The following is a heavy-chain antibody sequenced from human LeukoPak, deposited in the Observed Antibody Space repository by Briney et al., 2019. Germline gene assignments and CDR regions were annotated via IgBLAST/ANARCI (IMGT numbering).Heavy chain of an antibody. CDR2: IWFDGSDK. V-gene: IGHV3-33*01. CDR3: ARDRVVLEY. J-gene: IGHJ4*02. CDR1: GLSFSSYG. Sequence: GGSLRLSCAASGLSFSSYGMHWVRQAPGKGLEWVAVIWFDGSDKYYADSVKGRFTISRDNSKNTLYLQMNSLRAEDTAVYYCARDRVVLEYWGQGTLVTVSS. D-gene: IGHD6-6*01.